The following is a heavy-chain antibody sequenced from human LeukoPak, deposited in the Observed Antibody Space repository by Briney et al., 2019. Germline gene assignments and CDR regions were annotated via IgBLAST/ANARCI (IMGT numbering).Heavy chain of an antibody. CDR2: ITRGSIYT. Sequence: GGSLRLSCAASGFTISNYNMNWVRQTPGKGLEWVSSITRGSIYTFYADSVKGRFTISRDNAKNSLSLQMNSLRAEDTAVYYCARDPYNGSYGDDYYYYMDVWGKGTTVTISS. CDR1: GFTISNYN. V-gene: IGHV3-21*01. J-gene: IGHJ6*03. D-gene: IGHD1-26*01. CDR3: ARDPYNGSYGDDYYYYMDV.